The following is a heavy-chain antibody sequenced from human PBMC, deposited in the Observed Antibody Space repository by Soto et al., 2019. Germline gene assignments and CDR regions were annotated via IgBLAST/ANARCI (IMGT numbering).Heavy chain of an antibody. CDR2: ISAYNGNT. V-gene: IGHV1-18*01. CDR1: GYTFTSYA. Sequence: ASVKVSCKASGYTFTSYAISWVRQAPGQGLEWMGWISAYNGNTNYAQKLQGRVTLTTDTSTTTAYMELRSLRSDDTAVYYCARNLGGWPDYWGQGTLVTVPQ. J-gene: IGHJ4*02. D-gene: IGHD6-19*01. CDR3: ARNLGGWPDY.